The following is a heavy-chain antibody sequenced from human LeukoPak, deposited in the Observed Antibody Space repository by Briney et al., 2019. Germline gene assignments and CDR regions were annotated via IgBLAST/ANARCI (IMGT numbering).Heavy chain of an antibody. D-gene: IGHD3-10*01. CDR2: IYHSGST. Sequence: SETLSLTCTVSGYSISSGYYWGWIRQPPGKGLEWIGSIYHSGSTYYNPSLKSRVTISVDTSKNQFSLKLSSVTAADTAVYYCARDYGSGSSYFDYWGQGTLVTVSS. V-gene: IGHV4-38-2*02. CDR3: ARDYGSGSSYFDY. CDR1: GYSISSGYY. J-gene: IGHJ4*02.